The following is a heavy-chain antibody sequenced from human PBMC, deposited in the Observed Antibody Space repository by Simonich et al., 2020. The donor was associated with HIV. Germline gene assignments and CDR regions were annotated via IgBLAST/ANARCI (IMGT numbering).Heavy chain of an antibody. CDR2: INHSGST. D-gene: IGHD6-6*01. J-gene: IGHJ4*02. V-gene: IGHV4-34*01. Sequence: QVQLQQWGAGLLKPSETLSLTCAVYGGSFSGYYWSWLRQPPGKGLEWIGEINHSGSTIYNPSLKSRFNISVDTSKNQFSLKLRSVTAADTAVFYCARRIYSSSSSDFDYWGQGTLVTVSS. CDR3: ARRIYSSSSSDFDY. CDR1: GGSFSGYY.